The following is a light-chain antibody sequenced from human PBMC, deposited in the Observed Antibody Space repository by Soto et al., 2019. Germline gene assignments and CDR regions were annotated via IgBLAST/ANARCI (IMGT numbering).Light chain of an antibody. CDR1: QSVGTY. Sequence: EIVMTQSPATVSMSPGERATLSCRASQSVGTYLAWYQQKPGQSPRLLIYGASTGATGIPAKFSGSGSGTEFTLTISSLQSEDFAVYYCQQYNKWPSWTFGQGTKVEIK. CDR3: QQYNKWPSWT. J-gene: IGKJ1*01. CDR2: GAS. V-gene: IGKV3-15*01.